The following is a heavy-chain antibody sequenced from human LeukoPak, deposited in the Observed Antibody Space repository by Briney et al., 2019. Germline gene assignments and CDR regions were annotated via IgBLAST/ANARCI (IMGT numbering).Heavy chain of an antibody. CDR3: ARDRYYYDSSGYDY. Sequence: SETLSLTCTVSGGSISSSLYYWAWIRQPPGKGLEWIGSIYYSGSTYYNPSLKSRVTISVDTSKNQFSLKLSSVTAADTAVYYCARDRYYYDSSGYDYWGQGTLVTVSS. J-gene: IGHJ4*02. D-gene: IGHD3-22*01. CDR2: IYYSGST. V-gene: IGHV4-39*07. CDR1: GGSISSSLYY.